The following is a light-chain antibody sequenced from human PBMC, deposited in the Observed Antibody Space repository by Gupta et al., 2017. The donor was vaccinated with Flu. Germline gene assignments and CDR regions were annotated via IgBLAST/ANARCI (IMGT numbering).Light chain of an antibody. V-gene: IGKV3-20*01. CDR2: GAS. Sequence: GERATLSCRASQSVNNNLLTWYQQKPGQAPRLLIYGASSRATGIPDRFSGSGAGTDFTRTIRRLEPEAFAVYYCQQYGISVYTFGPGTKLQI. CDR1: QSVNNNL. J-gene: IGKJ2*01. CDR3: QQYGISVYT.